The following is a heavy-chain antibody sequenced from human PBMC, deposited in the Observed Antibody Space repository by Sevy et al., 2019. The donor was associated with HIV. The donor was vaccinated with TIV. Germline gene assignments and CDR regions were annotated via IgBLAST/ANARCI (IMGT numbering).Heavy chain of an antibody. CDR2: ITSSGRNT. D-gene: IGHD3-22*01. J-gene: IGHJ5*02. CDR3: LRNGGGYDGGFDP. Sequence: GGSLRLSCVASGFTFNSYDMNWVRQAPGKGLEWVCKITSSGRNTYYADSVKGRFTISRDNAKKSLNLQMDSLRAEDTALYYCLRNGGGYDGGFDPWGPGTLVTVSS. CDR1: GFTFNSYD. V-gene: IGHV3-48*03.